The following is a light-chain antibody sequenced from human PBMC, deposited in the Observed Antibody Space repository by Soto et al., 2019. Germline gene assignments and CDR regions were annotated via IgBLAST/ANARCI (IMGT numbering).Light chain of an antibody. V-gene: IGLV1-51*01. J-gene: IGLJ2*01. CDR2: DNN. CDR1: SSNIGNNY. Sequence: QSVLTQPPSVSAAPGQKVTISCSGSSSNIGNNYVSWYQQLPGTAPKLLIYDNNKRPSGIPDRFSGSKSGTSATLGITGRQTGDEADYYCGTWDSSLSAGGVVFGGGTKLTVL. CDR3: GTWDSSLSAGGVV.